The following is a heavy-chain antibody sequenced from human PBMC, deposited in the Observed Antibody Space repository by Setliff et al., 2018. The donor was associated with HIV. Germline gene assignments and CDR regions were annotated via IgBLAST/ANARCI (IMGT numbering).Heavy chain of an antibody. CDR2: ISSSGSTI. Sequence: PGGSLRLSCAASGSTFSDYYMSWIRQAPGKGLEWVSYISSSGSTIYYADSVKGRFTISRDNSKNTLSLQMNSLRAGDTAVYYCARDLKFGSSGHYYYYMDIWGKGTTVTVSS. V-gene: IGHV3-11*04. D-gene: IGHD6-6*01. CDR1: GSTFSDYY. J-gene: IGHJ6*03. CDR3: ARDLKFGSSGHYYYYMDI.